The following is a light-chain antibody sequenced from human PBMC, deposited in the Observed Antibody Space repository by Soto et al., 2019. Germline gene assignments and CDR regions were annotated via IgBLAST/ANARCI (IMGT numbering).Light chain of an antibody. CDR3: QQLKSYVT. Sequence: LTQSPVTLSLSPGERATLSCRASQSISSYYLAWYQQKPGKTPRLLIYGATTLQSGVPSRFSGSGSGTDFALTISSLQPEDFATYYCQQLKSYVTFGQGTRLEIK. J-gene: IGKJ5*01. V-gene: IGKV1-9*01. CDR2: GAT. CDR1: QSISSY.